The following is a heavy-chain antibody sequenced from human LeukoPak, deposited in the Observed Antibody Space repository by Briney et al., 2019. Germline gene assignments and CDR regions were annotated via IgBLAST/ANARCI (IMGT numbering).Heavy chain of an antibody. CDR1: GFSFSSYT. D-gene: IGHD2-21*02. CDR3: ARDGRCGGDCYAP. J-gene: IGHJ4*02. CDR2: ISSSSSYI. Sequence: KPGGSLRLSCAASGFSFSSYTMNWVRQAPGKGLEWVSIISSSSSYIYYADSVKGRFTISRDNAKNALYLQMNSLGVEDTAVYYCARDGRCGGDCYAPWGQGTLVTVSS. V-gene: IGHV3-21*01.